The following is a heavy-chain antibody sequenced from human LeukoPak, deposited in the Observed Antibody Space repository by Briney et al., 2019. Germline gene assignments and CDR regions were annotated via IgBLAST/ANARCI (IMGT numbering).Heavy chain of an antibody. CDR3: ARAPTTVITPLDY. CDR2: ISTYNGNT. J-gene: IGHJ4*02. Sequence: ASVRVSCKASGYTFTNYGINWVRQAPGQGLEWVGWISTYNGNTNYAQKPQGRVTMTTDTSTSTAYMELRSLRSDDTAVYYCARAPTTVITPLDYWGQGTLVTVSS. CDR1: GYTFTNYG. D-gene: IGHD4-23*01. V-gene: IGHV1-18*01.